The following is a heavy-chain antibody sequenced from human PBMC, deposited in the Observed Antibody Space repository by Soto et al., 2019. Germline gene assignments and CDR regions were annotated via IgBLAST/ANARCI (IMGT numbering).Heavy chain of an antibody. CDR2: TNPNSGGT. D-gene: IGHD5-18*01. CDR3: ARLFMGYSYGMDV. CDR1: GXTFXGXX. Sequence: QVQLVQSGAEVKKXXXXVXXXXXXXGXTFXGXXXXXVXXXXXQXXEWIGLTNPNSGGTNYAQKFQGRVTMTRDTSISTAYMELSRLRSDDTAVYYCARLFMGYSYGMDVWGQGTTVTVSS. J-gene: IGHJ6*02. V-gene: IGHV1-2*02.